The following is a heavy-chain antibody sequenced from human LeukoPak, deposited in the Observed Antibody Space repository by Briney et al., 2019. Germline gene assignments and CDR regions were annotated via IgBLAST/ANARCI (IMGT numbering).Heavy chain of an antibody. CDR2: IIPIFGTA. J-gene: IGHJ3*02. V-gene: IGHV1-69*06. D-gene: IGHD2/OR15-2a*01. CDR3: AREVYDDAFDI. Sequence: ASVKVSCKASGGTFSSYAISWVRQAPGQGLEWMGGIIPIFGTANYAQKFQGRVTITADKSTSTAYMELSSLRSEDTAVYYCAREVYDDAFDIWGQGTMVTVSS. CDR1: GGTFSSYA.